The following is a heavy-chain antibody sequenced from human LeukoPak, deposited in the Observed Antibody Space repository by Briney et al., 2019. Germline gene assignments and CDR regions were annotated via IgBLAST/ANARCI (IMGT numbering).Heavy chain of an antibody. V-gene: IGHV3-30*02. Sequence: PGGSLRLSCAASGFSFNKYGMHWLRQAPGKGLEWVAYIGLGGSNKYYADSVKGRFTISRDSSKNTLYLQMNSLRAEDAAVYYCARDVRIVYYNRSPDYWGQGTLVTVSS. J-gene: IGHJ4*02. CDR3: ARDVRIVYYNRSPDY. CDR1: GFSFNKYG. CDR2: IGLGGSNK. D-gene: IGHD3-22*01.